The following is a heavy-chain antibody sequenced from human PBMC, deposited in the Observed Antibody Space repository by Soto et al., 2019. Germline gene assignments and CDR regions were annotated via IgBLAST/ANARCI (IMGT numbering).Heavy chain of an antibody. V-gene: IGHV3-30*03. Sequence: GGSLRLACTSSGYTFSGDGVHWVRQAPGKGLEWVAVISYDGSNKYYADSVKGRFTISRDNSKNTLYLQMNSLRAEDTAVYYCAPWFGAFDYWGQGTLVTVSS. CDR1: GYTFSGDG. J-gene: IGHJ4*02. CDR3: APWFGAFDY. CDR2: ISYDGSNK. D-gene: IGHD3-10*01.